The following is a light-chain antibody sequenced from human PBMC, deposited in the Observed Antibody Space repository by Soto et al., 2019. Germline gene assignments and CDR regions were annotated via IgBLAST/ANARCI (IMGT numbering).Light chain of an antibody. Sequence: DIQLTQSPSFLSASGGDRVTITCRASQGINSYLAWYQQKPGKAPKLLIYAASTLQAGVTSRFSGDGSGTEFTLTIRSLQPEDFATYFCQQLHTYPLTFGGGTKVDIK. J-gene: IGKJ4*01. CDR2: AAS. V-gene: IGKV1-9*01. CDR3: QQLHTYPLT. CDR1: QGINSY.